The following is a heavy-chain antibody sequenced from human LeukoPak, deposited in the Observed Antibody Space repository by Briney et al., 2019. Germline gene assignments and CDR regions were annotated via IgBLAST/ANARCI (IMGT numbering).Heavy chain of an antibody. Sequence: PSETLSLTCAVYGGSFSGYYWSWIRQPPGKGLEWIGEINHSGSTNYNPSLKSRVTISVDTSKNQFSLKLSSVTAAGTAVYYCARGGTYSIGGYWGQGTLVTVSS. CDR1: GGSFSGYY. CDR2: INHSGST. D-gene: IGHD6-19*01. CDR3: ARGGTYSIGGY. V-gene: IGHV4-34*01. J-gene: IGHJ4*02.